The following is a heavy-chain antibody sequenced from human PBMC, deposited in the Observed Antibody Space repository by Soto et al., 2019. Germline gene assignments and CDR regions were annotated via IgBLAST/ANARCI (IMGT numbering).Heavy chain of an antibody. D-gene: IGHD1-1*01. CDR1: GFTFSSYA. V-gene: IGHV3-30-3*01. Sequence: QVQLVESGGGVVQPGRSLRLSCAASGFTFSSYAMHWVRLAPGKGLEWVAVISYDGSNKYYADSVKGRFTISRDNSKNTLYLQMNSLRAEDTAVYYCARDRSGYYNWNDSDNWFDPWAQGTLVTVSS. CDR2: ISYDGSNK. J-gene: IGHJ5*02. CDR3: ARDRSGYYNWNDSDNWFDP.